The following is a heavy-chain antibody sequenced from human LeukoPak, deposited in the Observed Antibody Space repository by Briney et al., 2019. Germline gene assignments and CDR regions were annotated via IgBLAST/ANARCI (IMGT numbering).Heavy chain of an antibody. D-gene: IGHD6-13*01. CDR2: ISGDGVSP. Sequence: GGSLRLSCAASGFTFNNYALTWVRQTPGKGLECVSAISGDGVSPYYADSVKGRFTISRDNSKNTLYLQMNSLRAEDTAVYYCARASPTSIAAAGTVGAFDIWGQGTMVTVSS. V-gene: IGHV3-23*01. CDR3: ARASPTSIAAAGTVGAFDI. J-gene: IGHJ3*02. CDR1: GFTFNNYA.